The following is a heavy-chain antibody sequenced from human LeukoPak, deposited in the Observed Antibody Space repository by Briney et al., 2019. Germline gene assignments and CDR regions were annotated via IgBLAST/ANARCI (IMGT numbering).Heavy chain of an antibody. CDR1: GYTFTGYY. V-gene: IGHV1-2*02. D-gene: IGHD5-12*01. Sequence: ASVKASCKASGYTFTGYYMHWVRQAPGQGLEWMGWINPNSGGTNYAQKFQGRVTMTRDTSISTAYMELSRLRSDDTAVYYCARDMADIVATIQDYWGQGTLVTVSS. J-gene: IGHJ4*02. CDR3: ARDMADIVATIQDY. CDR2: INPNSGGT.